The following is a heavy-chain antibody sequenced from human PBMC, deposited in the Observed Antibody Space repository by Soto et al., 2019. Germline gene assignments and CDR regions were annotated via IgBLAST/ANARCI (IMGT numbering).Heavy chain of an antibody. J-gene: IGHJ5*02. CDR2: IYYSGST. CDR3: ARGQQLVRLGFDP. D-gene: IGHD6-13*01. V-gene: IGHV4-59*01. CDR1: GGSISSYY. Sequence: QVQLQESGPGLVKPSETLSLTCTVSGGSISSYYWSWIRQPPGKGLEWIGYIYYSGSTNYNPSLKSRVTISVDTSKNQFSLKLSSVTAADTAGYYCARGQQLVRLGFDPWGQGTLVTVSS.